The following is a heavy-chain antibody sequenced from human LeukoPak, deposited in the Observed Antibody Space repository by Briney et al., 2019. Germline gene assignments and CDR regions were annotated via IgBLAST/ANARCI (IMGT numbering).Heavy chain of an antibody. V-gene: IGHV3-33*01. CDR2: IWYDGSNE. Sequence: PGGSLRLSCVASGFTFRSHGMHWVRQAPGKGLEWVAVIWYDGSNEYFADSVKGGFTISRDNSKKILYLQMKSLRAEETGVYYCARDIASTRMDVWRQGTPVSVSS. CDR3: ARDIASTRMDV. D-gene: IGHD2-15*01. J-gene: IGHJ6*02. CDR1: GFTFRSHG.